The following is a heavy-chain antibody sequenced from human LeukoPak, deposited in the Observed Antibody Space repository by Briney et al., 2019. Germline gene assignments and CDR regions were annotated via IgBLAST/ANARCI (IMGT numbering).Heavy chain of an antibody. V-gene: IGHV3-23*01. J-gene: IGHJ1*01. CDR3: AKDADRSLTMIVVVISLFQH. CDR1: GFTFSSYA. D-gene: IGHD3-22*01. CDR2: ISGSGGST. Sequence: GSLRLSCAASGFTFSSYAMSWVRQAPGKGLEWVSAISGSGGSTYYADSVKGRFTISRDNSKNTLYLQMNSLRAEDTAVYYCAKDADRSLTMIVVVISLFQHWGQGTLVTVSS.